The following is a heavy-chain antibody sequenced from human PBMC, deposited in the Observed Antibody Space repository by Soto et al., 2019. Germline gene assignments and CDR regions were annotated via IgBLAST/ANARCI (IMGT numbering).Heavy chain of an antibody. Sequence: EVQLVESGGGLVQPGGSLRLSCTASGFTFSDYSMDWVRQTPGKGLEWLSYISESSDAIYYADSVKGRFTISRDNAKNSLFLQISSLRGEDTAVYYCARDKMGELSIADYWGQGTPVTVSS. D-gene: IGHD3-16*02. J-gene: IGHJ4*02. CDR2: ISESSDAI. V-gene: IGHV3-48*01. CDR3: ARDKMGELSIADY. CDR1: GFTFSDYS.